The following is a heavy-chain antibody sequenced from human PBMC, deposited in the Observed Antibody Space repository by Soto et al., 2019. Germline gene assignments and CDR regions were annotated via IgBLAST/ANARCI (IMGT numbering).Heavy chain of an antibody. CDR3: ARAPYYGSFDY. CDR2: ISYDGSNK. V-gene: IGHV3-30*03. CDR1: GFTFRSYG. J-gene: IGHJ4*02. D-gene: IGHD4-17*01. Sequence: ESGGGVVQPGRSLRLSCAASGFTFRSYGVHWVRQAPGKGLEWVAVISYDGSNKYYADSVKGRFTISRDNSKNTLYLQMNSLRAEDTAVYYCARAPYYGSFDYWGQGTLVTVSS.